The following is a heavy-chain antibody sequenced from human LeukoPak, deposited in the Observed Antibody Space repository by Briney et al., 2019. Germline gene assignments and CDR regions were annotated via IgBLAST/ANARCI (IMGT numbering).Heavy chain of an antibody. V-gene: IGHV3-23*01. CDR2: IFGSGGST. CDR3: AKTTTGYSSGRYPGWPVDY. CDR1: GFTFSTYA. Sequence: GGSLRLSCAASGFTFSTYAMYWVRQAPGKGLEWVSGIFGSGGSTHYADSVKGRFTISRDNSKNTVYLQMNSLRAEDTAVYYCAKTTTGYSSGRYPGWPVDYWGQGTLVTASS. D-gene: IGHD6-19*01. J-gene: IGHJ4*02.